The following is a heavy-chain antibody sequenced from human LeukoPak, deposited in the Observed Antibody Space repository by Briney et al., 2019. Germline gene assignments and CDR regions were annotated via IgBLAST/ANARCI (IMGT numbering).Heavy chain of an antibody. J-gene: IGHJ4*02. Sequence: SETLSLTCAVSGGSLSSNNWWSWVRQPPGKGLEWIGEIFHSGSTNYNPSLKSRVTISVDTSKNQFSLKLSSVTAADTAVYYCARGAYYYDSGDWGQGTLVTVSS. CDR3: ARGAYYYDSGD. CDR2: IFHSGST. CDR1: GGSLSSNNW. V-gene: IGHV4-4*02. D-gene: IGHD3-10*01.